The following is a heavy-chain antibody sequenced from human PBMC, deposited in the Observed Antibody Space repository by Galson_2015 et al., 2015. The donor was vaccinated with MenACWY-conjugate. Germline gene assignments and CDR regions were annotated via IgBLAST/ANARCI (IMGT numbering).Heavy chain of an antibody. Sequence: SVKVSCKASGYTFTFHDMSWVRQVAGQGLECLGWMNPKSGDTGYAQKFQGRVTMTRNTSITTTYLELSSLNSEDTAVYFCARLTGGRFDLWGQGTLVIVSS. CDR1: GYTFTFHD. V-gene: IGHV1-8*01. J-gene: IGHJ4*02. D-gene: IGHD7-27*01. CDR2: MNPKSGDT. CDR3: ARLTGGRFDL.